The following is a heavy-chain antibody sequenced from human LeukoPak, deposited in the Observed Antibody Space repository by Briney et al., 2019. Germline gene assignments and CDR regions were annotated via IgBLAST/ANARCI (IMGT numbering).Heavy chain of an antibody. D-gene: IGHD4-23*01. J-gene: IGHJ4*02. V-gene: IGHV4-59*07. CDR1: AASISSYY. CDR2: IYYSGST. CDR3: ARGRWLGPFDY. Sequence: SHTLSLTCTLAAASISSYYCSSIRPPPGKGLEWGGYIYYSGSTNCNPSLKSRLTISADTSKNQFSLKLNSVTAAETAVYYCARGRWLGPFDYWGQGTLVTVSS.